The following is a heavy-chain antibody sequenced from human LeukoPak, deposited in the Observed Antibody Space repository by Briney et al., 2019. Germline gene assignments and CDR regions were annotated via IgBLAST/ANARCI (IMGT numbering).Heavy chain of an antibody. CDR3: ARDAVVTPEWGVVYGAGDYYYYMDV. CDR2: INTNTGNP. Sequence: EASVKVSCKASGYTFTSYAMNWVRQAPGQGLEWMGWINTNTGNPTYAQGFTGRFVFSLDTSVSTAYLQISSLKAEDTAVYYCARDAVVTPEWGVVYGAGDYYYYMDVWGKGTTVTVSS. J-gene: IGHJ6*03. D-gene: IGHD4-23*01. V-gene: IGHV7-4-1*02. CDR1: GYTFTSYA.